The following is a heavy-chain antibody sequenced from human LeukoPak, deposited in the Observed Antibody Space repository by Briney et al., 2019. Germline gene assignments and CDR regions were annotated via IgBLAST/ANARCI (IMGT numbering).Heavy chain of an antibody. CDR3: ARGLPIAVAGIFDY. J-gene: IGHJ4*02. V-gene: IGHV7-4-1*02. CDR2: INTNTGNL. CDR1: GYTFTSYA. D-gene: IGHD6-19*01. Sequence: ASVKVSCKASGYTFTSYAMNWVRQAPGQGLEWMGWINTNTGNLTYAQGFTGRFVFSLDTSVSTAYLQISSLKAEDTAVYYCARGLPIAVAGIFDYWGQGTLVTVSS.